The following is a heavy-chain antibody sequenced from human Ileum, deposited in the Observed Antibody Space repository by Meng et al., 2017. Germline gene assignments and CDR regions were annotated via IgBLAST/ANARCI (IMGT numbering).Heavy chain of an antibody. Sequence: QVQLVQSGIKVKKPGASVKVSCKPSGYTCTTFGISWVRQAPGQGLEWMGWIDPGNGNRNFAQKFQDRITLTTDTTTTTAYMELRSLRSDDTAIFYCARYRQWVVDYWGQGTLVTVSS. J-gene: IGHJ4*02. CDR1: GYTCTTFG. V-gene: IGHV1-18*01. CDR3: ARYRQWVVDY. D-gene: IGHD6-19*01. CDR2: IDPGNGNR.